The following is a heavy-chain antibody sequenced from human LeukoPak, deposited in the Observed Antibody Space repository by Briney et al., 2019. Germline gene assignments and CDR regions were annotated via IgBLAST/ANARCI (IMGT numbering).Heavy chain of an antibody. CDR3: ASRKLGNDY. V-gene: IGHV4-61*05. D-gene: IGHD7-27*01. CDR1: GGSISSSSYY. CDR2: IYYTGT. J-gene: IGHJ4*02. Sequence: PSETLSLTCTVSGGSISSSSYYWGWIRQSPGKGLEWIGYIYYTGTSYNPSLKSRVTISADTSKNQFSLNLSSVTAADTAVYYCASRKLGNDYWGQGTLVTVSS.